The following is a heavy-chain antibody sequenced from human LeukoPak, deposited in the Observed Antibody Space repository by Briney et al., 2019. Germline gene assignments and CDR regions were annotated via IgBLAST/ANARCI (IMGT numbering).Heavy chain of an antibody. V-gene: IGHV4-39*02. Sequence: SETLSLTCTVSGGSISSSSYYWGWIRQPPGKGLEWIGSIYYSGRTYYNPSLKSRVTISVDTSKNQFSLKLSSVTAADTAVYYCAREGSRSYYYYYYYMDVWGKGTTVTVSS. D-gene: IGHD1-26*01. J-gene: IGHJ6*03. CDR1: GGSISSSSYY. CDR3: AREGSRSYYYYYYYMDV. CDR2: IYYSGRT.